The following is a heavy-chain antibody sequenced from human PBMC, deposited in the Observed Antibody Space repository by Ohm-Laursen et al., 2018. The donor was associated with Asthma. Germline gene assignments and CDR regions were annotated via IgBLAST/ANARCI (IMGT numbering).Heavy chain of an antibody. CDR3: GRKRGSCITSTCYSLDF. Sequence: ASVKVSCKASGYTLSNYGINWVRQAPGQGLEWMGGINSVFATTDYGQKFRGRVTITADESTATVYMELSSLRSDDTALYYCGRKRGSCITSTCYSLDFWGQGTLITVSS. V-gene: IGHV1-69*13. CDR2: INSVFATT. D-gene: IGHD2-15*01. J-gene: IGHJ4*02. CDR1: GYTLSNYG.